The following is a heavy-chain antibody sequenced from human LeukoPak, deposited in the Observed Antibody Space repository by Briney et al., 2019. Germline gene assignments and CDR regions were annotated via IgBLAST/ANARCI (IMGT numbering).Heavy chain of an antibody. D-gene: IGHD3-22*01. CDR2: IKQDGSEK. CDR1: GFRFSSYW. V-gene: IGHV3-7*01. CDR3: ARGYYYDSSGVFDY. J-gene: IGHJ4*02. Sequence: GGSLRLSCAASGFRFSSYWMSWVRQAPGKGLEWVANIKQDGSEKYYVDSVKGRFTISRDNAKNSLYLQMNSLRAEDTAVYYCARGYYYDSSGVFDYWGQGTLVTVSS.